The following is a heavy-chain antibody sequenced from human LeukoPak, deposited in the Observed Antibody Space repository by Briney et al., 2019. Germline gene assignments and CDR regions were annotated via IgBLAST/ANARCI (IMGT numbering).Heavy chain of an antibody. CDR3: ARGYSSSFPGRDWFDP. D-gene: IGHD6-13*01. CDR1: GGSFSGYY. J-gene: IGHJ5*02. V-gene: IGHV4-34*01. Sequence: SEPLSLICAVYGGSFSGYYWSGIREPPGEGREWIGEINQWGSTNYNPSLKSRVTISVDTSKNQFSPKLSPVTAADTAVYSCARGYSSSFPGRDWFDPWGQGTLVTVSS. CDR2: INQWGST.